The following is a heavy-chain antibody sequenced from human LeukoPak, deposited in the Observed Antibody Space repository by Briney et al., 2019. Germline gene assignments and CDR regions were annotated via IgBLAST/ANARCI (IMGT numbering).Heavy chain of an antibody. J-gene: IGHJ6*02. CDR1: GFTFSSYS. CDR2: ISGSSSYI. V-gene: IGHV3-21*01. Sequence: GGSLRLSCAASGFTFSSYSMNWVRQAPGKGLEWVSSISGSSSYIYYADSVKGRFTISRDNAKNSLYLQMNSLRAEDTAVYYCARVADTAMVERVPYYYYGMDVWGQGTTVTVSS. D-gene: IGHD5-18*01. CDR3: ARVADTAMVERVPYYYYGMDV.